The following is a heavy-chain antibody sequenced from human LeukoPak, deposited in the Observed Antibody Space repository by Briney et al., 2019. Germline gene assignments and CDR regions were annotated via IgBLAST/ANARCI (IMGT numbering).Heavy chain of an antibody. Sequence: ASVKVSCKASGYTFTTFGLSWLRQAPGQGLEWMGWISTYNGNTNYAQKLQGRVTMTTDTSTRTAYMDLRSLRSDDTAVYFCASGVIIATAGSLDYWGQGTLVTVSS. CDR2: ISTYNGNT. D-gene: IGHD6-13*01. CDR1: GYTFTTFG. J-gene: IGHJ4*02. V-gene: IGHV1-18*01. CDR3: ASGVIIATAGSLDY.